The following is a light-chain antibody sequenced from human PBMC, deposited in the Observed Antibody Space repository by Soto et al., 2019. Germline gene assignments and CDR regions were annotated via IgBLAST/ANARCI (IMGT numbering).Light chain of an antibody. J-gene: IGKJ4*01. CDR1: QSVGSS. Sequence: PGERATLSCRASQSVGSSLAWYQLKPGQAPRLLIYGASSRATGIPDRFSGSGSGTDFTVSISRLEPEDFAVYYCQHYADLPLTFGGGTKVEIK. CDR2: GAS. V-gene: IGKV3-20*01. CDR3: QHYADLPLT.